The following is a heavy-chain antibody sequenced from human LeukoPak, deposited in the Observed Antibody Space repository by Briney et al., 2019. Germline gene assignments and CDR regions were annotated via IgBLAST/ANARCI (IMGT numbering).Heavy chain of an antibody. Sequence: QPGGSLRLSCAASGFTVSRNYMSWVRQAPGKGLEWASVIYSGGSTYYTDSVKGRFTISRDTSKNTVYLQMDSLRAEDTAVYYCARGPYSSTWNTVDYWGQGTLVTVSS. V-gene: IGHV3-66*01. D-gene: IGHD6-13*01. J-gene: IGHJ4*02. CDR2: IYSGGST. CDR3: ARGPYSSTWNTVDY. CDR1: GFTVSRNY.